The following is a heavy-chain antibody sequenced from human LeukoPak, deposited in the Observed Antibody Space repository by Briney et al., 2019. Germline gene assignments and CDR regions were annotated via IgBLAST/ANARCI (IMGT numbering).Heavy chain of an antibody. CDR1: GGTFSSYA. CDR3: AREGRDGFPFDY. D-gene: IGHD5-24*01. V-gene: IGHV3-33*01. J-gene: IGHJ4*02. Sequence: SCKASGGTFSSYAISWVRQAPGQGLEWVAVIWYDGSNKYYADSVKGRFTISRDNSKNTLYLQMNSLRAEDTAVYYCAREGRDGFPFDYWGQGTLVTVSS. CDR2: IWYDGSNK.